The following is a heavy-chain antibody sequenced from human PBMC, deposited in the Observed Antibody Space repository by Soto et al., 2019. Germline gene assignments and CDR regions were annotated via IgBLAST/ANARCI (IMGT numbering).Heavy chain of an antibody. CDR1: GVTFSSYA. Sequence: GASVKVSCKASGVTFSSYAISWVRQAPSRGLEWMGGIIPIFGTANYAQKFQGSVTITAEESTSTAYMELSSLRSEHTAVYYCARERNRSPPREPRQFNPWGQGTLVTVSS. J-gene: IGHJ5*02. CDR3: ARERNRSPPREPRQFNP. V-gene: IGHV1-69*13. CDR2: IIPIFGTA.